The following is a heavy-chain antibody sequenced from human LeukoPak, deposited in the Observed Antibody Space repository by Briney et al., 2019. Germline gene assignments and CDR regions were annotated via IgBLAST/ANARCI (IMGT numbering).Heavy chain of an antibody. CDR3: ARAEDIVVVPAAAFDY. Sequence: SETLSLTQAVDGGSFSGYYWRWLRQPRGERLGWIGEVNDSGSTNYNPSLKGRVTISVDTSNNQYSLKLSSVTAADTAVYYCARAEDIVVVPAAAFDYWGQGNLVTVSS. J-gene: IGHJ4*02. CDR1: GGSFSGYY. V-gene: IGHV4-34*01. CDR2: VNDSGST. D-gene: IGHD2-2*01.